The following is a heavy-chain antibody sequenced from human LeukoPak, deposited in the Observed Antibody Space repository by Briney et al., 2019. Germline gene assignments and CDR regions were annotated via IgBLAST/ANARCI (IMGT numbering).Heavy chain of an antibody. CDR2: IKKDGGAK. J-gene: IGHJ3*02. V-gene: IGHV3-7*01. CDR1: GFTFSNYY. CDR3: ARDPYSDSSGYGAFDI. Sequence: GGSLRLSCAASGFTFSNYYMTWVRQAPGKGLEWVANIKKDGGAKYNVDSVKGRFTVSRDNAKNSLFLEMNSLRVGDTAVYFCARDPYSDSSGYGAFDIWGQGTMVTVSS. D-gene: IGHD5-18*01.